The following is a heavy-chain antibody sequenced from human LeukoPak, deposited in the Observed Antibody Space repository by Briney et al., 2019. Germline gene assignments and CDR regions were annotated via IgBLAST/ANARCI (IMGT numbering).Heavy chain of an antibody. CDR1: GGSISSSSYC. CDR2: IYYSGST. CDR3: ARHSGYSYGYAYYYYYMDV. Sequence: SETLSLTCTVSGGSISSSSYCWGWIRQPPGKGLEWVGSIYYSGSTYYNPSLKSRVTISVDPSKNQFSLKLSPVTAADTAVYYCARHSGYSYGYAYYYYYMDVWGNGTTVTVSS. J-gene: IGHJ6*03. D-gene: IGHD5-18*01. V-gene: IGHV4-39*01.